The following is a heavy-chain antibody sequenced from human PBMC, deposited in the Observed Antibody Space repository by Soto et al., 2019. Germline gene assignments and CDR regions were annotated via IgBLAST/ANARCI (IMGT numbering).Heavy chain of an antibody. CDR3: ARGKARAGYDCGHY. CDR2: INHSGRT. D-gene: IGHD5-12*01. Sequence: QVQLQQWGAGLLKPSETLSLTGAFYGGSFSGYYWSWIRQPPGKGLEWIGEINHSGRTNYNPSLKTRVTISVDTSKSQCSLKLSSVTAADTAVYYCARGKARAGYDCGHYWGQRTLVTVS. V-gene: IGHV4-34*01. CDR1: GGSFSGYY. J-gene: IGHJ4*02.